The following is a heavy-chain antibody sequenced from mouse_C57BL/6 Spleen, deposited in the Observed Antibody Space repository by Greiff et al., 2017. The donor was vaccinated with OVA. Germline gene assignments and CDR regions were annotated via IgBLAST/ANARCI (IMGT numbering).Heavy chain of an antibody. V-gene: IGHV5-9*01. CDR3: ARQLRPLDY. D-gene: IGHD3-2*02. J-gene: IGHJ2*01. Sequence: EVQRVESGGGLVKPGGSLKLSCAASGFTFSSYTMSWVRQTPEKRLEWVATISGGGGNTYYPDSVKGRFTISRDNAKNTLYLQMSSLRSEDTALYYCARQLRPLDYWGQGTTLTVSS. CDR1: GFTFSSYT. CDR2: ISGGGGNT.